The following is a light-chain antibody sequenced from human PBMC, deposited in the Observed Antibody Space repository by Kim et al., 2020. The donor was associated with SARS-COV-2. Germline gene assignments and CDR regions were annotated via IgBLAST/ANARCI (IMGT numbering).Light chain of an antibody. V-gene: IGLV8-61*01. Sequence: VALTCGLRYGSVSTNCKPRWYRKTPGQAPRTLIYSTNTRSSGVPDRFSGSILGNKAALTITGAQADDESDYYCVLYMGSGISVFGGGTQLTVL. CDR3: VLYMGSGISV. CDR2: STN. CDR1: YGSVSTNCK. J-gene: IGLJ3*02.